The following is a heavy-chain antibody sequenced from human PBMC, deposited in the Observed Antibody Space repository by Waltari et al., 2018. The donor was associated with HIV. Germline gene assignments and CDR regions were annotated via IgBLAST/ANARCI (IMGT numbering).Heavy chain of an antibody. D-gene: IGHD1-1*01. J-gene: IGHJ6*02. Sequence: QVQLVESGGGVVQPGTSLRLSCAASGFTFNNNAMHWVRQAPGKWVEGVGVIWYDGRNKYYSDSVKGRFSITRDTSKNTLSLEMNSLRAEDTGIYYCARDRTATSRGNGMDVWGPGTTVIVSS. CDR1: GFTFNNNA. CDR3: ARDRTATSRGNGMDV. V-gene: IGHV3-33*01. CDR2: IWYDGRNK.